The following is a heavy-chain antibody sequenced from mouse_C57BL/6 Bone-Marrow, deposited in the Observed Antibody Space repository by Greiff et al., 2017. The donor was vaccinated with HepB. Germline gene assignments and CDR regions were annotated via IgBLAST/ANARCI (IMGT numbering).Heavy chain of an antibody. Sequence: QVQLQQSGPELVKPGASVKISCKASGYAFSSSWMNWVKQRPGKGLEWIGRIYPGDGDTNYNGKFKGKATLTADKSSSTAYMQLSSLTSEDSAVYFCAREGYDDYFDYWGQGTTLTVSS. CDR2: IYPGDGDT. V-gene: IGHV1-82*01. CDR3: AREGYDDYFDY. J-gene: IGHJ2*01. D-gene: IGHD2-2*01. CDR1: GYAFSSSW.